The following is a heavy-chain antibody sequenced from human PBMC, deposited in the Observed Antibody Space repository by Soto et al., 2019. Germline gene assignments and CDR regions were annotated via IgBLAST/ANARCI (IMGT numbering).Heavy chain of an antibody. J-gene: IGHJ5*02. V-gene: IGHV2-26*01. CDR3: ARISSFFGGWFDP. D-gene: IGHD3-16*01. CDR2: IFSKDEK. CDR1: VFSLSNARMG. Sequence: QVTLKESGPVLVKHTETLTLTCTVSVFSLSNARMGVSWIRQPPGKALEWLAHIFSKDEKSYSASLKSRHTISKDTSKSQVVLTMTNMDPVDTATYYGARISSFFGGWFDPWGQGPLVTVSS.